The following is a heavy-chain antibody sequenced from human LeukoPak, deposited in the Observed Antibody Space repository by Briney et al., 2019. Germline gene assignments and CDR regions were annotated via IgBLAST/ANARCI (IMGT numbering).Heavy chain of an antibody. CDR3: ARERAITMIEVDYYYYYGMDV. Sequence: SETLSLTCTVSGGFISSSSYYWGWIRQPPGKGLEWIGSIYYSGSTYYNPSLKSRVTISVDTSKNQFSLKLSSVTAADTAVYYCARERAITMIEVDYYYYYGMDVWGQGTTVTVSS. J-gene: IGHJ6*02. D-gene: IGHD3-22*01. CDR1: GGFISSSSYY. CDR2: IYYSGST. V-gene: IGHV4-39*07.